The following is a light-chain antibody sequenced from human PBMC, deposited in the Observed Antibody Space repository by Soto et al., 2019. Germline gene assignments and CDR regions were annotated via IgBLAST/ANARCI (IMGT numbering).Light chain of an antibody. V-gene: IGKV1-39*01. CDR2: AAS. J-gene: IGKJ4*01. Sequence: DIQMTQSPSSLFASVGDRVTITCRASQSISSYLNWYQQKPGKAPKLLIYAASSLQSGVPSRFSGSGSGTDFTLTISSLQPEDFATYDCQQSYSTPRTFGGGTKVEIK. CDR3: QQSYSTPRT. CDR1: QSISSY.